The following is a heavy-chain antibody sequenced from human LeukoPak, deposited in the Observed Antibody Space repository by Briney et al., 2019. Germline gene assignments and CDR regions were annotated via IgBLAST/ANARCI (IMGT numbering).Heavy chain of an antibody. J-gene: IGHJ4*02. CDR1: TDSISSNC. CDR3: ARDLYGGYIDY. V-gene: IGHV4-59*01. CDR2: ICYSGST. D-gene: IGHD4/OR15-4a*01. Sequence: PSETLSLTCPVSTDSISSNCWSWLRQPPGKGLEWIGYICYSGSTNYNPSLKSRVTISVDTSKNQFSLKLSSVTAADTALYYCARDLYGGYIDYWGQGTLVTVSS.